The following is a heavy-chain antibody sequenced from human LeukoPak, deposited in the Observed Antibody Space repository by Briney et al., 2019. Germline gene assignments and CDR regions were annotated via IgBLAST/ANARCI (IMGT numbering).Heavy chain of an antibody. Sequence: PSETLSLTRTFSGGSISSYYWSWIRQPPGKGLEWIGYTHYSGNTKYNPSLNSRVIFSVDTSKNQFSLKLSSVTAADTALYYCARLMTTANALDIWGHGTMVTVSS. CDR1: GGSISSYY. V-gene: IGHV4-59*08. CDR3: ARLMTTANALDI. CDR2: THYSGNT. D-gene: IGHD4-17*01. J-gene: IGHJ3*02.